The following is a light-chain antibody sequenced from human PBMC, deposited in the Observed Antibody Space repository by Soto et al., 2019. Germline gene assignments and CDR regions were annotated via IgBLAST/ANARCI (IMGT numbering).Light chain of an antibody. Sequence: EIVLTQSPATLSLSPGERATLSCRASQSVSSYLAWYQQKPGQAPRLLIYDASNRATGIPARFSGSGPGTDFTLTISSLEPEDFAFYYCQQRSNWPPWTFGQGTKVDIK. V-gene: IGKV3-11*01. CDR3: QQRSNWPPWT. CDR2: DAS. CDR1: QSVSSY. J-gene: IGKJ1*01.